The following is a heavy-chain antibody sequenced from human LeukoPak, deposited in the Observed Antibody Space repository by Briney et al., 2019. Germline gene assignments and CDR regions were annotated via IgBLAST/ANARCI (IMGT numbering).Heavy chain of an antibody. CDR3: ARDPVGAPLLRYYFDY. D-gene: IGHD1-26*01. CDR2: ISAYNGNT. Sequence: ASVKVSCKASGYTFTSYGISWVRQAPGQGLEWMGWISAYNGNTNYAQKLQGRVTMTTDTSTSTAYMELSSLRSEDTAVYYCARDPVGAPLLRYYFDYWGQGTLVTVSS. CDR1: GYTFTSYG. V-gene: IGHV1-18*01. J-gene: IGHJ4*02.